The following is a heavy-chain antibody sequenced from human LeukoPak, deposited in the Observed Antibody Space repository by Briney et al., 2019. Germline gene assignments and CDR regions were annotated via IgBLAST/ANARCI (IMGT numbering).Heavy chain of an antibody. CDR3: ASVAVAGPYYFVY. CDR1: VDTLSSYA. Sequence: SVKVSCKASVDTLSSYATSWVRHAPGQGREWMGGLIPIFGTANYAQKFQGRVTITADESTSTAYMELSSLRSEDTAVYYCASVAVAGPYYFVYCGQGTLVTVSS. CDR2: LIPIFGTA. V-gene: IGHV1-69*13. J-gene: IGHJ4*02. D-gene: IGHD6-19*01.